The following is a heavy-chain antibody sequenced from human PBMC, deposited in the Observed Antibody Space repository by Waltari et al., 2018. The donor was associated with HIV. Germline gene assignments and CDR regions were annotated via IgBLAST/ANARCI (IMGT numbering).Heavy chain of an antibody. CDR2: MRGSENST. D-gene: IGHD6-19*01. CDR3: AKEQTVAGRGFDY. CDR1: GFTFSSYA. Sequence: EVQLLESGGGLVQTGGSLRLSCGACGFTFSSYAMPWGGQAPGKGLEWVSYMRGSENSTNYADSVKGRFTISRDNSKNTLYLQVNGLKAEDTAVYYCAKEQTVAGRGFDYWGQGTLVTVSS. J-gene: IGHJ4*02. V-gene: IGHV3-23*01.